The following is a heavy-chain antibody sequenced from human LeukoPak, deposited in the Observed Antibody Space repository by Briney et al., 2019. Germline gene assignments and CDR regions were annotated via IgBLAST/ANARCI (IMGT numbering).Heavy chain of an antibody. V-gene: IGHV3-48*01. CDR2: ISSSNSTI. CDR1: GFTFSTYS. Sequence: GGSLRLSCAASGFTFSTYSMNWARQAPGKGLEWISYISSSNSTIYYADSVKGRFTISRDNAKNSLYLQMNSLRAEDTAVYYCASPFDYWGQGTLVTVSS. J-gene: IGHJ4*02. CDR3: ASPFDY.